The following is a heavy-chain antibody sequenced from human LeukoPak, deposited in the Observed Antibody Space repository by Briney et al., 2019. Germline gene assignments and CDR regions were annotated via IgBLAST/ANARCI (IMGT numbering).Heavy chain of an antibody. Sequence: SGGSLRLSCSASGFIFSSYWMSWVRQAPGKGLEWVATIKQDASEKYYVDSVEGRFIISRDNAKNSLYLQMNSLRAEDTAVYYCARYPWYYYDSSGYPHDAFDIWGQGTMVTVSS. CDR2: IKQDASEK. CDR1: GFIFSSYW. D-gene: IGHD3-22*01. J-gene: IGHJ3*02. CDR3: ARYPWYYYDSSGYPHDAFDI. V-gene: IGHV3-7*01.